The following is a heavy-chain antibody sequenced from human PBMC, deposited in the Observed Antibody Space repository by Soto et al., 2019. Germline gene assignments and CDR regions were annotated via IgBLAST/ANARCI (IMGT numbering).Heavy chain of an antibody. D-gene: IGHD4-4*01. V-gene: IGHV4-59*01. CDR3: ARSVAVTTLLFDY. CDR1: GGSISSYY. Sequence: SETLSLTCTVSGGSISSYYWSWIRQPPGKGLEWIGYIYYSGSTNYNPSLKSRVTISVDTSKNQFSLKLSSVTAADTAVYYCARSVAVTTLLFDYWGQGTLVTVSS. CDR2: IYYSGST. J-gene: IGHJ4*02.